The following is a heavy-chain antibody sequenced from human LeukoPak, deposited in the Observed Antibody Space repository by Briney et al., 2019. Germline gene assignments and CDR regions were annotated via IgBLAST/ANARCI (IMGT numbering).Heavy chain of an antibody. Sequence: GRSLRLSCAASGFTFSSYAMHWVRQAPGKGLEWVAVISYDGSNKYYADSVKGRFTISRDNSKNTLYLQMNSLRAEDTAVYYCARDPSDPAWFADTTNWFDPWGQGTLVTVSS. J-gene: IGHJ5*02. D-gene: IGHD3-10*01. CDR3: ARDPSDPAWFADTTNWFDP. V-gene: IGHV3-30-3*01. CDR1: GFTFSSYA. CDR2: ISYDGSNK.